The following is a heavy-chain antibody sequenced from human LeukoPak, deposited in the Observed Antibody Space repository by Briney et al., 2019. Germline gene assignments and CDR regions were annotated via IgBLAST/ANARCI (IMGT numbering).Heavy chain of an antibody. CDR2: INPSGGSA. Sequence: ASVKVSCKASGYTFTSYYMHWVRQAPGQGLGWMGIINPSGGSASYAQKFQGRVTMTRDTSTSTVYMELSSLRSEDTAVYYCAREGDVDTATWHWFDPWGQGTLVTVSS. CDR1: GYTFTSYY. CDR3: AREGDVDTATWHWFDP. D-gene: IGHD5-18*01. V-gene: IGHV1-46*01. J-gene: IGHJ5*02.